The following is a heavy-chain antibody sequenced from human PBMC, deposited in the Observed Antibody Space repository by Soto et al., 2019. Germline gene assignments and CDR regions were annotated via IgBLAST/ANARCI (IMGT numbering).Heavy chain of an antibody. J-gene: IGHJ3*02. V-gene: IGHV1-2*04. D-gene: IGHD2-15*01. CDR3: ARGSGYCSGGSCYSYAFDI. Sequence: ASVKVSCKASGYTFTGYYMHWVRQAPGQGLEWMGWINPNSGGTNYAQKFQGWVTMTRDTSISTAYMELSRLRSDDTAVYYCARGSGYCSGGSCYSYAFDIWGQGTIVTVSS. CDR1: GYTFTGYY. CDR2: INPNSGGT.